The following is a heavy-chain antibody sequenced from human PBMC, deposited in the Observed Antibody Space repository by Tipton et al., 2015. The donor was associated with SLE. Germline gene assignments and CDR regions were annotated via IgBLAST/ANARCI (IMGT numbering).Heavy chain of an antibody. CDR2: IYYSGST. D-gene: IGHD1-14*01. CDR3: ARDNPSEGGDYVGY. Sequence: LRLSCAASGFTFSSYSMNWVRQAPGKGLEWIGSIYYSGSTYYNPSLKSRVTISVDTSKNQFSLKLSSVTAADTAVYYCARDNPSEGGDYVGYWGQGTLVTVSS. J-gene: IGHJ4*02. V-gene: IGHV4-38-2*02. CDR1: GFTFSSYS.